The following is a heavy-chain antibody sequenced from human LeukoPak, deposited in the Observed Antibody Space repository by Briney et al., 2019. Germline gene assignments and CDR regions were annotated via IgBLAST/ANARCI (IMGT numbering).Heavy chain of an antibody. D-gene: IGHD3-10*02. CDR2: ISSSGSTI. V-gene: IGHV3-48*03. CDR3: AELGITMIGGV. J-gene: IGHJ6*04. CDR1: GFTFSSYE. Sequence: RAGGSLRLSCAASGFTFSSYERNWVRQAPGKGLEWVSYISSSGSTIYYADSVKGRFTISRDNAKNSLYLQMNSLRAEDTAVYYCAELGITMIGGVWGKGTTVTISS.